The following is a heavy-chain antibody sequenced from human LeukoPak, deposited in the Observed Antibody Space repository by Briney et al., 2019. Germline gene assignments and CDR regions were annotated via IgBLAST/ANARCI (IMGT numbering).Heavy chain of an antibody. Sequence: ASVKVSCKVSGNTLTDLSIHWVRQAPEKGLDWMGGFDPEDAEVIYAEKFQDRVTMTEDPSTDTAYLELSSLRSEDTAVYYCARDSHYYESSGYNQGDFDYWGQGTLVTVSS. V-gene: IGHV1-24*01. CDR2: FDPEDAEV. CDR3: ARDSHYYESSGYNQGDFDY. D-gene: IGHD3-22*01. J-gene: IGHJ4*02. CDR1: GNTLTDLS.